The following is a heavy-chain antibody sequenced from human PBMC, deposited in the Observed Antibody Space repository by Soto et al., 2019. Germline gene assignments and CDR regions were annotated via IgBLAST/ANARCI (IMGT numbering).Heavy chain of an antibody. CDR2: ISSSASTI. J-gene: IGHJ4*02. CDR1: GFTFSDYY. V-gene: IGHV3-11*01. Sequence: GGSLRLSCEASGFTFSDYYIILIRHAPGKGLEWVSYISSSASTIYYADSVKGRFTLSRDNAKNSLYLQMNSLRAEDTAVYYCARGTAPFDYWGQGTLVTVSS. CDR3: ARGTAPFDY.